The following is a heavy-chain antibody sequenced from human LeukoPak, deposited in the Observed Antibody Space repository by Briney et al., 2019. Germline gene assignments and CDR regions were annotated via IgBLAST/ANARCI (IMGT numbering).Heavy chain of an antibody. CDR3: ARERNPAAGTDLFDY. D-gene: IGHD6-13*01. CDR1: GYTFTGYY. V-gene: IGHV1-2*04. J-gene: IGHJ4*02. CDR2: INPNSGGT. Sequence: GASVKVSCKASGYTFTGYYMHWVRQAPGQGLEWMGWINPNSGGTNYAQKFQGWVTMTRDTSISTAYMELSRLRSDDTAVYYCARERNPAAGTDLFDYWGQGTLVTVSS.